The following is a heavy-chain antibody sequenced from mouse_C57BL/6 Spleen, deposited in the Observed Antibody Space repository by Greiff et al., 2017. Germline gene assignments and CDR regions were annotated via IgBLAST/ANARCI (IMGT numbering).Heavy chain of an antibody. CDR1: GYTFTSYT. CDR3: ARPSTVVARDYFDY. J-gene: IGHJ2*01. V-gene: IGHV1-4*01. Sequence: QVQLKQSGAELARPGASVKMSCKASGYTFTSYTMHWVKQRPGQGLEWIGYINPSSGYTKYNQKFKDKATLTADKSSSTAYMQLSSLTSEDSAVXYCARPSTVVARDYFDYWGQGTTLTVSS. D-gene: IGHD1-1*01. CDR2: INPSSGYT.